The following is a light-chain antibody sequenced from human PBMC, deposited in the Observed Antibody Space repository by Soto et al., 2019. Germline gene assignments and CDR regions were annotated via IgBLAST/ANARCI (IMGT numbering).Light chain of an antibody. CDR2: GAS. CDR1: QSVSSNY. J-gene: IGKJ4*01. V-gene: IGKV3-20*01. Sequence: EIVLTQSPGTLSLSPGERVTLSCRASQSVSSNYLAWYQQKPGQAPRLLIYGASSRATGIPDRFSGSGSGTDFTLTTSRLEPEDFALYYCQQYGSSPPLTFGGGTKVEI. CDR3: QQYGSSPPLT.